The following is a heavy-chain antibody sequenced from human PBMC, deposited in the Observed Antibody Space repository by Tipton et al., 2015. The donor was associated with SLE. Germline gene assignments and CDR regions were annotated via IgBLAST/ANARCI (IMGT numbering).Heavy chain of an antibody. CDR2: IYYSGST. V-gene: IGHV4-59*12. CDR1: GGSISSYY. CDR3: ARDFQTIFGVVIIRYFDY. D-gene: IGHD3-3*01. J-gene: IGHJ4*02. Sequence: TLSLTCTVSGGSISSYYWSWIRQPPGKGLEWIGYIYYSGSTNYNPSLKSRVTISVDTSKNQFSLKLSSVTAADTAVYYCARDFQTIFGVVIIRYFDYWGQGTLVTVSS.